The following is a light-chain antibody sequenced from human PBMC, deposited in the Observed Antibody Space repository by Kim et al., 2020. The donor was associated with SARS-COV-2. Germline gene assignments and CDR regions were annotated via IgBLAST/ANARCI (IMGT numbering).Light chain of an antibody. CDR1: SGNSSDA. V-gene: IGLV4-69*01. CDR2: LNSDGSH. CDR3: QTWGTGIRV. J-gene: IGLJ3*02. Sequence: ASVKLTCTLSSGNSSDAIAWDQQQPEKGPRYLMKLNSDGSHSKGDGIPDRFAGSSSGAERYLTISSLQSEDEADYYCQTWGTGIRVFGGGTQLTVL.